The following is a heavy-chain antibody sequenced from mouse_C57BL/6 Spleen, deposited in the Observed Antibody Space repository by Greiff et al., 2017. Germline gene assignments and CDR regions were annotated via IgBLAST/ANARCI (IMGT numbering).Heavy chain of an antibody. CDR3: ARSYSNYVNYFDY. V-gene: IGHV1-76*01. J-gene: IGHJ2*01. CDR2: IYPGSGNT. Sequence: QVQLQQSGAELVRPGASVKLSCKASGYTFTDSYINWVKQRPGQGLEWIARIYPGSGNTYYNEKFKGKATLTAEKSSSTAYMQLSSLTSEDSAVYFCARSYSNYVNYFDYWGQGTTLTVSS. CDR1: GYTFTDSY. D-gene: IGHD2-5*01.